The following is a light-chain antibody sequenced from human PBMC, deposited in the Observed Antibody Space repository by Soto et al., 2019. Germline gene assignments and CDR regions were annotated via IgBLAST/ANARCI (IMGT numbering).Light chain of an antibody. CDR2: DAS. J-gene: IGKJ1*01. V-gene: IGKV1-5*01. CDR1: QSISSW. Sequence: DIQMTQSPSALSASVGDRVTITCRASQSISSWLAWYQQKPGKARRLLIYDASYLERGVPSRFSGSGSGTEFTLTISDLQPDDLGTYYCQQYNNFWTFGPGTKVEI. CDR3: QQYNNFWT.